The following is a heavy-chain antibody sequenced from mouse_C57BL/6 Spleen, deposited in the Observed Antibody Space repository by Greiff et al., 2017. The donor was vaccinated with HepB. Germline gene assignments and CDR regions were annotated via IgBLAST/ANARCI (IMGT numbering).Heavy chain of an antibody. J-gene: IGHJ4*01. CDR1: GYAFSSYW. V-gene: IGHV1-80*01. Sequence: QVQLQQSGAELVKPGASVKISCKASGYAFSSYWMNWVKQRPGKGLEWIGQIYPGDGDTNYNGKFKGKATLTADKASSTAYMQLSSLTSEDSAVYFCARSKDTGDYYAMDYWGQGTSVTVSS. CDR3: ARSKDTGDYYAMDY. CDR2: IYPGDGDT. D-gene: IGHD5-1-1*01.